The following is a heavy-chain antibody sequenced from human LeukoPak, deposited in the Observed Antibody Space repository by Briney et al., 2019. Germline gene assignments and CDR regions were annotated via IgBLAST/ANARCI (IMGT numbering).Heavy chain of an antibody. Sequence: SETLSLTCTVSGGSISSGSYYWSWIRQPAGKGLEWIGRIYTSGSTNYNPSLKSRVTMSVDTSKNQFSLKLCSVTAADTAVYYCARASLPPYYGGTYYDYMDVWGKGTTVTVSS. J-gene: IGHJ6*03. D-gene: IGHD3-16*01. CDR1: GGSISSGSYY. CDR3: ARASLPPYYGGTYYDYMDV. V-gene: IGHV4-61*02. CDR2: IYTSGST.